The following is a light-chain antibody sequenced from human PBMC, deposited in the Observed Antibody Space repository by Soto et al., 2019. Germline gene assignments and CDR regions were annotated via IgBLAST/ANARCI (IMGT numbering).Light chain of an antibody. V-gene: IGKV3-20*01. CDR1: QSVSSN. CDR3: QQYGDSPWT. Sequence: EIVLTQSPVTLSLSPGERATLSCRASQSVSSNLAWYQQKPGQAPRLLIYGASTRATGIPARFRGSGSGTDFTLTISRLEPEDFAVYYCQQYGDSPWTFGQGTKVDIK. J-gene: IGKJ1*01. CDR2: GAS.